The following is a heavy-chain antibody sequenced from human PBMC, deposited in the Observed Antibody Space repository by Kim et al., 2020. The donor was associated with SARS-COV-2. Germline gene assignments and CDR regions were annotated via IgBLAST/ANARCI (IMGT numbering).Heavy chain of an antibody. V-gene: IGHV3-23*01. CDR3: AKVPSGWIFDVFDV. J-gene: IGHJ3*01. Sequence: ADSGKGRFTISRDNSKNTLSLQMNSLSAEDTAAYYCAKVPSGWIFDVFDVWGQGTMVTVSS. D-gene: IGHD6-19*01.